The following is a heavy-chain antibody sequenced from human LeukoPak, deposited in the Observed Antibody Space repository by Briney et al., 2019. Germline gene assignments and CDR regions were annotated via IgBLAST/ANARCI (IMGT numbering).Heavy chain of an antibody. V-gene: IGHV3-30-3*01. J-gene: IGHJ4*02. D-gene: IGHD5-12*01. CDR1: GFTFSSYA. Sequence: PGRSLRLSCAASGFTFSSYAMHWVRQAPGKGLEWVAVISYDGSNKYYADSVKGRFTISRGNSKSTLYLQMNSLRAEDTAVYYCAREGVRDGYNFAFDYRGQGTLVTVSS. CDR3: AREGVRDGYNFAFDY. CDR2: ISYDGSNK.